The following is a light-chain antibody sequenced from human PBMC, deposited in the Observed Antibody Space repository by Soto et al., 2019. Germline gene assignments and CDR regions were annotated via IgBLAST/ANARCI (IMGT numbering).Light chain of an antibody. J-gene: IGLJ1*01. V-gene: IGLV2-18*02. Sequence: QSVLAQPPSVSGSPGQPVAISCTGTSSDVGGSNGVSWYQQPPGTAPKLMIYDVSNRPSGVPDRFSGSKSGNTASLTISGLQAEDEGDYYCRSYTSSSTYVFGTGNKVTVL. CDR2: DVS. CDR3: RSYTSSSTYV. CDR1: SSDVGGSNG.